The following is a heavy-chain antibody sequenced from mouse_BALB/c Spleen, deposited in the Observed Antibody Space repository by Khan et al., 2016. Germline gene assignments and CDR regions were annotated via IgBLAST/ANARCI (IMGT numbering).Heavy chain of an antibody. CDR3: ATYGNYEGFAY. CDR2: ISYDGSN. D-gene: IGHD2-1*01. Sequence: EVQLQESGPGLVKPSQSLSLTCSVTGYSITSGYYWNWIRQFPGNKLEWMGYISYDGSNNYNPSLKNRISITRDTSKNQFFLKLNSVTTEDTATYYCATYGNYEGFAYGGQGTLVTVSA. V-gene: IGHV3-6*02. CDR1: GYSITSGYY. J-gene: IGHJ3*01.